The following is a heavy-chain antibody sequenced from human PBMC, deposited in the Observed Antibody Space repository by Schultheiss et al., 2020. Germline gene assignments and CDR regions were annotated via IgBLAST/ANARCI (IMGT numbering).Heavy chain of an antibody. D-gene: IGHD3-16*01. Sequence: ASVKVSCKASGYTFTSYGVSWVRQAPGQGLEWMGWITAHNGNTKYAQKIRDRVTMTTDTSTGTVYMELRSLRSDDTAVYYCVREGETDVYIYFQHWGPGTLITVSS. CDR1: GYTFTSYG. V-gene: IGHV1-18*01. CDR2: ITAHNGNT. J-gene: IGHJ1*01. CDR3: VREGETDVYIYFQH.